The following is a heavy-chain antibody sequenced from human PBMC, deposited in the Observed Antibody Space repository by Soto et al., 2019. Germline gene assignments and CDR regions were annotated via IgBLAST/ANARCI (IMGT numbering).Heavy chain of an antibody. V-gene: IGHV4-59*01. Sequence: QVQLQESGPGLVKPSETLSLTCTVSGGSTHSYYWAWIRQPPGKGLEWMGYVYDNGDTNYNPSLKSRVTISVDASKNQFSLKLTSVTPADAAVYYCARGHGHGGSSFDLWGQGTLVTVSS. CDR2: VYDNGDT. J-gene: IGHJ4*02. D-gene: IGHD2-15*01. CDR3: ARGHGHGGSSFDL. CDR1: GGSTHSYY.